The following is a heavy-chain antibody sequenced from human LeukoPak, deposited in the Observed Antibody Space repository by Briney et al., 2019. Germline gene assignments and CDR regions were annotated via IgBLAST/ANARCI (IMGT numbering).Heavy chain of an antibody. D-gene: IGHD6-13*01. CDR3: AREPPPLGAFDI. Sequence: SETLSLTCTVSGGSISSYYWSWIRQPPGKGLEWIGYIYYSGSTSYNPSLKSRVTISVDTSKNQFSLKLSSVTAADTAVYYCAREPPPLGAFDIWGHGTIVTVSS. CDR1: GGSISSYY. J-gene: IGHJ3*02. V-gene: IGHV4-59*01. CDR2: IYYSGST.